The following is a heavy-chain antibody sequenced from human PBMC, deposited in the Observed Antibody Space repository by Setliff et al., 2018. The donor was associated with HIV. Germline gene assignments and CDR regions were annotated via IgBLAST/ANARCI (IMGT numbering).Heavy chain of an antibody. CDR2: ISSISTTT. CDR1: GFTFSDYS. Sequence: GASLKISCEASGFTFSDYSMNWVRQAPGKGLEWISYISSISTTTHYADSVKGRFTITRDNAKDSLYLQMNSLRAEDTAVYFCARPHYYDSNGYYQAFDNWGQGTPVTVSS. CDR3: ARPHYYDSNGYYQAFDN. V-gene: IGHV3-48*01. J-gene: IGHJ4*02. D-gene: IGHD3-22*01.